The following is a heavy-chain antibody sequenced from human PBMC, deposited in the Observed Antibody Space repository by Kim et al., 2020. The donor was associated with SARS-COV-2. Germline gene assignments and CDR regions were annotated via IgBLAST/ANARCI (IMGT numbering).Heavy chain of an antibody. Sequence: SETLSLTCTVSGGSISSSSYYWGWIRQPPGKGLEWIGSIYYSGSTYYNPSLKSRVTISVDTSKNQFSLKLSSVTAADTAVYYCARQRIAATGFSIWFDPWGQGTLVTVSS. CDR3: ARQRIAATGFSIWFDP. J-gene: IGHJ5*02. V-gene: IGHV4-39*01. D-gene: IGHD2-15*01. CDR2: IYYSGST. CDR1: GGSISSSSYY.